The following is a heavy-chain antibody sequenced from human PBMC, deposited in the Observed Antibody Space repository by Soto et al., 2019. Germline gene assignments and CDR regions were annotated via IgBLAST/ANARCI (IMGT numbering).Heavy chain of an antibody. D-gene: IGHD5-18*01. CDR3: VRDASSGYRGWWDP. CDR2: ISPYNGDT. Sequence: QVQLVQSETEVKKPGASVMVSCKTSGYTFTSYGISWVRQAPGQGLEWMGLISPYNGDTIYARKFQGRVIVTADTATSTVYMELRSLRSDDTAVYYCVRDASSGYRGWWDPWGQGTLVTVSS. CDR1: GYTFTSYG. J-gene: IGHJ5*02. V-gene: IGHV1-18*01.